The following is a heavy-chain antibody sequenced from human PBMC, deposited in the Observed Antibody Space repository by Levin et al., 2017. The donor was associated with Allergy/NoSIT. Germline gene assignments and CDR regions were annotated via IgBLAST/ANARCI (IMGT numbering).Heavy chain of an antibody. Sequence: GESLKISCAASGFTFSSYAMHWVRQAPGKGLEWVAVISYDGSNKYYADSVKGRFTISRDNSKNTLYLQMNSLRAEDTAVYYCARGAPNSSGWYTSKYYFDYWGQGTLVTVSS. CDR3: ARGAPNSSGWYTSKYYFDY. D-gene: IGHD6-19*01. J-gene: IGHJ4*02. CDR2: ISYDGSNK. V-gene: IGHV3-30-3*01. CDR1: GFTFSSYA.